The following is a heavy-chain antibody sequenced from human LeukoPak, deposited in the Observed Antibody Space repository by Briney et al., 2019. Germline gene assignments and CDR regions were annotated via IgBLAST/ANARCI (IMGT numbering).Heavy chain of an antibody. J-gene: IGHJ3*02. CDR3: ASPHPNYYGSGTYYRPAFDI. Sequence: ASVKASCKASGGIFSNYVISWVRQAPGQGLEWMGGIIPTFGTPNYAQRFQGRVTLTADESTRTAYMELSSLRSEDTAVYYCASPHPNYYGSGTYYRPAFDIWGQGTMVTVSS. CDR1: GGIFSNYV. D-gene: IGHD3-10*01. V-gene: IGHV1-69*13. CDR2: IIPTFGTP.